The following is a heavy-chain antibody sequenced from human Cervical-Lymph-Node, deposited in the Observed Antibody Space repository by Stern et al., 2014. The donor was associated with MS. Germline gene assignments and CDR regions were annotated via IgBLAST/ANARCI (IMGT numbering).Heavy chain of an antibody. CDR2: IGATSSYI. V-gene: IGHV3-21*01. CDR1: GFTFRSYR. Sequence: EEQLVASVGGLVQPGGSLRLSCAASGFTFRSYRMNWLRQAPGRGLEWVSSIGATSSYISDADSVKGRFTISRDNAKTSLYLQMNSLRAEDTAVYYCARGPTVTTGLCQYWGQGTLVTVSS. D-gene: IGHD4-17*01. CDR3: ARGPTVTTGLCQY. J-gene: IGHJ4*02.